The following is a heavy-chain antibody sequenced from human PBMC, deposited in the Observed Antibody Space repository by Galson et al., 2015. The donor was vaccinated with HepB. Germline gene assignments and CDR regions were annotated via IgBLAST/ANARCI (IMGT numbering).Heavy chain of an antibody. J-gene: IGHJ4*02. Sequence: SGGTFSSYAISWVRQAPGQGLEWMGGIIPIFGPANYAQKFQGRVTITADESTSTAYMELSSLRSEDTAVYYCARVQLLDDSSGYYATDDYWGQGTLVTVSS. CDR2: IIPIFGPA. CDR3: ARVQLLDDSSGYYATDDY. D-gene: IGHD3-22*01. V-gene: IGHV1-69*01. CDR1: GGTFSSYA.